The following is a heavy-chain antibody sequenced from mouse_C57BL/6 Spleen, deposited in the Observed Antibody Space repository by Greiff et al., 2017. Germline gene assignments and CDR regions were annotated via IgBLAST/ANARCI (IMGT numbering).Heavy chain of an antibody. J-gene: IGHJ3*01. CDR1: GYTFTDYY. D-gene: IGHD1-1*01. V-gene: IGHV1-76*01. CDR2: IYPGSGNT. CDR3: ARGGSQAWFAY. Sequence: QVQLQQSGAELVRPGASVKLSCKASGYTFTDYYINWVKQRPGQGLEWIARIYPGSGNTYYNEKFKGKATLTAEKSSSTAYMQLSSLTSEDSAVYFCARGGSQAWFAYWGQGTLVTVSA.